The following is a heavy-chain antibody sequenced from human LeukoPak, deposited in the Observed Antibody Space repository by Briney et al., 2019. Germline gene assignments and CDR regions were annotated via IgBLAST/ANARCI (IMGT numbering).Heavy chain of an antibody. CDR3: ARVLSGSNFDS. D-gene: IGHD3-22*01. Sequence: SETLSLTCVVSGGSISSNNWWSWVRQPPGKGLEWIGEIFHSGSTNYNPSVKSRVTILVDKSKNQFSLRLSSVTAADTAVYYCARVLSGSNFDSWGHGTLVTVSS. CDR1: GGSISSNNW. J-gene: IGHJ4*01. V-gene: IGHV4-4*02. CDR2: IFHSGST.